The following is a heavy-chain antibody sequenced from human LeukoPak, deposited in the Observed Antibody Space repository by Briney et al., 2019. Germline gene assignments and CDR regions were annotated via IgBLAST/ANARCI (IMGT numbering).Heavy chain of an antibody. CDR1: GFTFSDHY. J-gene: IGHJ4*02. Sequence: PGGSLRLSCAASGFTFSDHYMDWVRQAPGKGLEWVGRIRNKANSYTTDYAASVKGRFTISRDYSKNSLYLQMNSLKTEDTAVYYCARRVFGGNCYYDYWGQGALVTVSS. CDR2: IRNKANSYTT. CDR3: ARRVFGGNCYYDY. V-gene: IGHV3-72*01. D-gene: IGHD4-23*01.